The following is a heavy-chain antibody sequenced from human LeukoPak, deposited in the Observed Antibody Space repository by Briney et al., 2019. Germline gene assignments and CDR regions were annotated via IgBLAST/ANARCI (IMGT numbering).Heavy chain of an antibody. CDR2: ISYDGSNK. CDR1: GFTFSSYG. CDR3: ARDLYYYDSSGYYSFDY. D-gene: IGHD3-22*01. Sequence: PGRSLRLSCAASGFTFSSYGMHWVRQAPGKGLEWVAVISYDGSNKYYADSVKGRFTISRDNSKNTLYLQMNSLRAEDTAVYYCARDLYYYDSSGYYSFDYWGQGTLVTVSS. V-gene: IGHV3-30*03. J-gene: IGHJ4*02.